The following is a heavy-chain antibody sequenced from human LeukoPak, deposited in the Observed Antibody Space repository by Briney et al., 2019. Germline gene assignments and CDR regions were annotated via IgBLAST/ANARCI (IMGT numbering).Heavy chain of an antibody. J-gene: IGHJ2*01. CDR3: ARAPLGYFDL. CDR2: IYSGGST. V-gene: IGHV3-66*01. CDR1: GFTVSSNY. Sequence: GGSLRLSCAASGFTVSSNYMSWVRQAPGKGLEWVSVIYSGGSTYYADSVKGRFTISRDNSKNTLYLQMNSLRAEDAAVYYCARAPLGYFDLWGRGTLVTVSS.